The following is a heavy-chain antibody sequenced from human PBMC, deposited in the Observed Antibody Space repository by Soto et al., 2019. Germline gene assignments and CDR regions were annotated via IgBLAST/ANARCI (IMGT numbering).Heavy chain of an antibody. CDR1: RFTFSDFA. J-gene: IGHJ5*01. D-gene: IGHD1-20*01. Sequence: DVQLLESGGGLVQPGGSLTLSCAASRFTFSDFAMNWVRQAPGKGLEWVSSIGGGGTDTYYADSVKGRFTISRDNSKNTVYLQIDSLRDEDTAVYYCAKDAVSYNGKWDWFDSWGQGTLVIVSS. CDR2: IGGGGTDT. CDR3: AKDAVSYNGKWDWFDS. V-gene: IGHV3-23*01.